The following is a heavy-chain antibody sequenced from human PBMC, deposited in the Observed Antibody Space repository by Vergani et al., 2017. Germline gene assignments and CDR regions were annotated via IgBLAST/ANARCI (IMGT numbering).Heavy chain of an antibody. J-gene: IGHJ2*01. CDR3: AKDHYDFWSGYPNLSPFDL. V-gene: IGHV3-9*02. CDR2: ISWNSGSI. D-gene: IGHD3-3*01. CDR1: GFTSAGYA. Sequence: EVQLEESGGGLVLPGRSLRLSCVASGFTSAGYAMHWVRQAPGKGLEWVSGISWNSGSIGYADSVKGRFTISRDNAKNSLYLQMNILRAEDTALYYCAKDHYDFWSGYPNLSPFDLWGRGTLVTVSS.